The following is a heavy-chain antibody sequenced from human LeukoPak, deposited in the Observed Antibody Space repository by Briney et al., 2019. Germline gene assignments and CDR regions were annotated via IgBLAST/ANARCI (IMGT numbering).Heavy chain of an antibody. V-gene: IGHV1-69*05. Sequence: GASVKVSCKASGGTFSSYAISWVRQAPGQGPEWMGGIIPIFGTANYAQKFQGRVTITTDESTSTAYMELSSLRSEDTAVYYCARGGARSHYYYMDVWGKGTTVTVSS. CDR1: GGTFSSYA. J-gene: IGHJ6*03. CDR2: IIPIFGTA. CDR3: ARGGARSHYYYMDV.